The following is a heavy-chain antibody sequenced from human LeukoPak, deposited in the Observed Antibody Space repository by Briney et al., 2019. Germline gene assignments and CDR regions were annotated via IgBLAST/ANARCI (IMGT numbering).Heavy chain of an antibody. D-gene: IGHD1-20*01. CDR2: INPSGGST. CDR1: GYTFTSYY. V-gene: IGHV1-46*01. CDR3: ARANWNLIH. J-gene: IGHJ4*02. Sequence: ASVKVSCKASGYTFTSYYMHWVRQAPGQGLEWMGIINPSGGSTSYAQKFQGRVTMTRDTSISTAYMELSRLRSDDTAVYYCARANWNLIHWGQGTLVTVSS.